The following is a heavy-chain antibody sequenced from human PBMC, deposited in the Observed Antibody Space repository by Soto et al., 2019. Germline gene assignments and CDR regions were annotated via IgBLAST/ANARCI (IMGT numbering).Heavy chain of an antibody. CDR1: GGSISNINW. D-gene: IGHD1-26*01. V-gene: IGHV4-4*02. CDR3: AHRPIVGAAI. Sequence: QVQLQESGPGLVKPSGTLSLTCGVFGGSISNINWWTWVRQPPGKGLEWIGEIYHTGSTNYNSSLMSRVTISLDKPNNQFSLKLSSVTAADTAVYYFAHRPIVGAAIWGLGTLVTVSS. J-gene: IGHJ4*02. CDR2: IYHTGST.